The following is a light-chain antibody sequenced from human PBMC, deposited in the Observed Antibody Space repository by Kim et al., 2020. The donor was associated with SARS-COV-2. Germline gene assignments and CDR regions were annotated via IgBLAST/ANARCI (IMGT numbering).Light chain of an antibody. CDR1: QSITSW. CDR3: QQYNSYWT. Sequence: SASVGDRVTITCRASQSITSWLAWYQQKPGKAPKPLIYDASSLESGVPSRFSGSGSGTEFTLTISSLQPDDFATYYCQQYNSYWTFGQGTKVEIK. CDR2: DAS. J-gene: IGKJ1*01. V-gene: IGKV1-5*01.